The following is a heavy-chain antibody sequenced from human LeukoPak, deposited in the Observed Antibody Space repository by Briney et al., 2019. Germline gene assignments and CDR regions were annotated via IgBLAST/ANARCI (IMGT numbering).Heavy chain of an antibody. CDR1: GGSISSYY. CDR2: IYTSGST. J-gene: IGHJ6*03. D-gene: IGHD3-3*01. CDR3: AIDRPPFFPLPYMDV. V-gene: IGHV4-4*07. Sequence: SETLSLTCTVSGGSISSYYLSWIRQPAGKGLEWIGRIYTSGSTNYNPSLKSRVTMSVDTSKNQFSLKLSSVTAADTAVYYCAIDRPPFFPLPYMDVWGKGTTVTVSS.